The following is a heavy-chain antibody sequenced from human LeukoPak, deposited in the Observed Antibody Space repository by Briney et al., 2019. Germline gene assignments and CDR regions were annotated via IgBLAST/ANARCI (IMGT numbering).Heavy chain of an antibody. V-gene: IGHV4-59*01. CDR2: IYYSGST. CDR3: ARSGETTVTTGKFDY. D-gene: IGHD4-11*01. Sequence: SETLSLTCTVSGGSISSYYWSWIRRPPGKGLEWIGYIYYSGSTNYNPSLKSRVTISVDTSKNQFSLKLSSVTAADTAVYYCARSGETTVTTGKFDYWGQGTLVTVSS. CDR1: GGSISSYY. J-gene: IGHJ4*02.